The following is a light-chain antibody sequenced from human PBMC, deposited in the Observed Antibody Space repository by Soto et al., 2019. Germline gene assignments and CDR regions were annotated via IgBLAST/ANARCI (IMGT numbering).Light chain of an antibody. CDR3: QQYNSFPT. CDR2: KAS. CDR1: QSIRSW. Sequence: DIQMTQAPSTLSASVGDRVTITCRASQSIRSWLAWYQQKPGKAPKLMIYKASSLESGVPSRFSGSGSGTEFTLTISSLHPDDLATYYCQQYNSFPTFGQGTKVEIK. V-gene: IGKV1-5*03. J-gene: IGKJ1*01.